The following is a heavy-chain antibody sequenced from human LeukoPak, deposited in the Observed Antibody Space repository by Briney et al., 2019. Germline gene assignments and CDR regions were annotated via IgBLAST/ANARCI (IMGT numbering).Heavy chain of an antibody. Sequence: SETLSLTCAVSGYAISSGYYWGWIRQPPGKGLEWIGSIYHSGSTYYNPSLRSRVTISVDTSKNQFSLKLSSVTAADTAVYYCARGITMVRGVIMFDPWGQGTLVTVSS. CDR2: IYHSGST. J-gene: IGHJ5*02. CDR1: GYAISSGYY. CDR3: ARGITMVRGVIMFDP. V-gene: IGHV4-38-2*01. D-gene: IGHD3-10*01.